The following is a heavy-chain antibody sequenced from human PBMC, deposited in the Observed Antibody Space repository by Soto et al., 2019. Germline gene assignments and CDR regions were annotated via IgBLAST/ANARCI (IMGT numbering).Heavy chain of an antibody. Sequence: QVQLVQSGAEVKKPGSSVKVSCKASGGTFSSYTISWVRQAPGQGLEWMGRIIPILGIANYAQKFQGRVKNTAEKTPSTGLMEVSRLRSEGTGVYYCARERINIVWGVGGPFDYWGQGTLVTVSS. V-gene: IGHV1-69*08. CDR2: IIPILGIA. J-gene: IGHJ4*02. D-gene: IGHD3-10*01. CDR1: GGTFSSYT. CDR3: ARERINIVWGVGGPFDY.